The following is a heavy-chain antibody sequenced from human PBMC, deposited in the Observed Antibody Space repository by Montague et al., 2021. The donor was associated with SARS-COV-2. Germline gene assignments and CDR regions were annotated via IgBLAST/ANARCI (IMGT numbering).Heavy chain of an antibody. Sequence: SLRLSCAASGFTFSSYEMNWVRQAPGKGLEWVSYINSSGSTIYYADSVKGRFTISRDNAKNSLYLQMNSLRAEDTAVYYCARGLSIAVAGTLFPDYYYYMDVWGKGTTVTVSS. V-gene: IGHV3-48*03. D-gene: IGHD6-19*01. CDR3: ARGLSIAVAGTLFPDYYYYMDV. J-gene: IGHJ6*03. CDR1: GFTFSSYE. CDR2: INSSGSTI.